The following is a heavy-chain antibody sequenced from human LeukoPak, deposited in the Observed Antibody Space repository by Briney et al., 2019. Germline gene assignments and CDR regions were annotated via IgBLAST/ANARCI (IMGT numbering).Heavy chain of an antibody. Sequence: RKGLRLSCAASGFTFCNHGMHCVSQAPGKKLEWGLVISVDVRNENYAASVRGGFTISRDNSRNMLCLQMNSLRPDDTAVYFCAKGFWGQIWTEWGQGTLVTV. V-gene: IGHV3-30*18. CDR2: ISVDVRNE. D-gene: IGHD5-18*01. CDR1: GFTFCNHG. CDR3: AKGFWGQIWTE. J-gene: IGHJ4*02.